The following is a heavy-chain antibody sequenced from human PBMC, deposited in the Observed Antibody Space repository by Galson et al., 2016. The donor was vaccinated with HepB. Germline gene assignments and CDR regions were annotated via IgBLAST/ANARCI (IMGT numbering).Heavy chain of an antibody. Sequence: SLRLSCAASGFTFSDYFLTWIRQAPGKGLEWISFIDPTGTSIYYADSVEGRFIISRDNAKNSLHLHMSGLRGEDTAIYYCARGRGKSGFDLWGLGTQVTVSS. J-gene: IGHJ5*02. CDR3: ARGRGKSGFDL. CDR2: IDPTGTSI. CDR1: GFTFSDYF. V-gene: IGHV3-11*01.